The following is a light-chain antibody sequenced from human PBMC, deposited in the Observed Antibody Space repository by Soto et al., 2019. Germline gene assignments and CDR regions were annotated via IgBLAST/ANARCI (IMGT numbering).Light chain of an antibody. J-gene: IGKJ1*01. V-gene: IGKV3-20*01. CDR3: QQYGSSQWT. CDR2: GAS. CDR1: HIFSNRY. Sequence: EVVLTQSPGTLSFSPGERATLSCRASHIFSNRYLAWYQQKPGQAPRLLLYGASSRATGIPDRFSGSGSGKDFTLTLSRLEPEDFAVYYCQQYGSSQWTFLXGTKVDIX.